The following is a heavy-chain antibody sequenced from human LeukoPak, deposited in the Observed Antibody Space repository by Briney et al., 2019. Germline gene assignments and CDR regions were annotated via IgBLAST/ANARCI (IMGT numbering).Heavy chain of an antibody. V-gene: IGHV3-30-3*01. J-gene: IGHJ4*02. D-gene: IGHD6-13*01. CDR2: ISYDGSNK. Sequence: GGSLRLSCAASGFTFSSYAMSWVRQAPGKGLEWVAVISYDGSNKYYADSVKGRFTISRDNSKNTLYLQMNSLRAEDTAVYYCARDQRPFAAAGTTLGYWGQGTLVTVSS. CDR3: ARDQRPFAAAGTTLGY. CDR1: GFTFSSYA.